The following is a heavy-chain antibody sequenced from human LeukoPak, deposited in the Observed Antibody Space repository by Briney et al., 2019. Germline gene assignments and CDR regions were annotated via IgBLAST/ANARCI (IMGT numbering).Heavy chain of an antibody. CDR2: IYTSGST. V-gene: IGHV4-4*07. J-gene: IGHJ5*02. D-gene: IGHD3-16*01. Sequence: PSETLSLTCTVSSDSIRSYFWSWIRQPAGKGLECIGRIYTSGSTNYNPSLKSRVIMSLDTSKNQFSLKLSSVTAADTAVYYCAREGSRFLLYNWFDPWGQGTLVTVSS. CDR1: SDSIRSYF. CDR3: AREGSRFLLYNWFDP.